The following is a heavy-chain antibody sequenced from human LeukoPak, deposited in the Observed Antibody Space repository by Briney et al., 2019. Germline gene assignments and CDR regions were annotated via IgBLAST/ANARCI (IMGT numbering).Heavy chain of an antibody. CDR2: ISGSGGST. J-gene: IGHJ4*02. CDR3: AKGRDGYNYPYY. CDR1: GFTFSSYW. D-gene: IGHD5-24*01. V-gene: IGHV3-23*01. Sequence: GGSLRLSCAASGFTFSSYWMSWVRQAPGKGLEWVSAISGSGGSTYYADSVKGRFTISRDNSKNTLYLQMNSLRAEDTAVYYCAKGRDGYNYPYYWGQGTLVTVSS.